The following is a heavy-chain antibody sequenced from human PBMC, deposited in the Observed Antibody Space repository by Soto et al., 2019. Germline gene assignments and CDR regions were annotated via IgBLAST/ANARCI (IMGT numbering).Heavy chain of an antibody. CDR2: ISSSGSSI. V-gene: IGHV3-48*03. Sequence: EVQLVESGGGLVQPGGSLRLSCAASRFTFSSYEMNWVRQAPGKGLEWVSCISSSGSSIYYADSVKGRFTISRDNAKNSLYLQMSSLRAEDTAVYYCARGGSSGYYFFDYWGQGTLVTVSS. CDR3: ARGGSSGYYFFDY. CDR1: RFTFSSYE. D-gene: IGHD6-19*01. J-gene: IGHJ4*02.